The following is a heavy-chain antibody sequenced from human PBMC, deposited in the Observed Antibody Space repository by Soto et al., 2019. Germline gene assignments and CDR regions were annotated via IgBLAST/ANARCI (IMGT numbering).Heavy chain of an antibody. J-gene: IGHJ4*02. CDR2: ISSSGGYT. D-gene: IGHD4-4*01. V-gene: IGHV3-23*01. CDR3: ATHYITLLDY. Sequence: EVQLLESGGGLVQPGGSLRLSCAASGFTFSNYDMSWVRQAPGKGLEWVSAISSSGGYTYHIESVKGRFTISRDNSKSTLYLQMNSLRAEDMAVYYCATHYITLLDYWGQGILVTVSS. CDR1: GFTFSNYD.